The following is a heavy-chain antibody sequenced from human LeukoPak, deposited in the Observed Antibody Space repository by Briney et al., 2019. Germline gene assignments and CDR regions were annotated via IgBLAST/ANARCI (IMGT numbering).Heavy chain of an antibody. CDR3: ARAGDILLVSYFHYYGMDV. D-gene: IGHD7-27*01. Sequence: GRSLRLSCAASGFTFDDYAMHWVRQAPGKGLEWVSGISWNSGSIGYADSVKGRFAISRDNAKNSLYLQMNSLRADDTAVYYCARAGDILLVSYFHYYGMDVWGQGTTVIVSS. V-gene: IGHV3-9*01. J-gene: IGHJ6*02. CDR2: ISWNSGSI. CDR1: GFTFDDYA.